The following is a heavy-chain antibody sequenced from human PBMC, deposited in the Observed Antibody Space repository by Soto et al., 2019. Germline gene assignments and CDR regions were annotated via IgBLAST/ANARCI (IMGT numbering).Heavy chain of an antibody. CDR2: ISGSGGST. CDR3: AKFSNVLWFGETALDY. CDR1: GFTFSSYA. Sequence: VQLLESGGGLVQPGGSLRLSCAASGFTFSSYAMSWVRQAPGKGLEWVSAISGSGGSTYYADSVKGRFTISRDNSKNTLYLQMNSLRAEDTAVYYCAKFSNVLWFGETALDYWGQGTLVTVSS. V-gene: IGHV3-23*01. J-gene: IGHJ4*02. D-gene: IGHD3-10*01.